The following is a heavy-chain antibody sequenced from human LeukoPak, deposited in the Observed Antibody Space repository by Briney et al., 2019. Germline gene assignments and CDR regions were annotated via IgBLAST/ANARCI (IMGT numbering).Heavy chain of an antibody. V-gene: IGHV1-69*02. D-gene: IGHD3-16*01. CDR3: ASGQGKGSYDVGHY. CDR1: GGTFSSYS. J-gene: IGHJ4*02. Sequence: SVKVSCKASGGTFSSYSIIWVRQAPGQGLEWMGRIIPILDIPNYAEKFQGRVTITADKSTSTGYMELSSLRSEDTAVYYCASGQGKGSYDVGHYWGQGTLVTVSS. CDR2: IIPILDIP.